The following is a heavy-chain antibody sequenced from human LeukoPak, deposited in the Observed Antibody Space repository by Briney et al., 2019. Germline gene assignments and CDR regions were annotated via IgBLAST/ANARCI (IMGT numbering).Heavy chain of an antibody. J-gene: IGHJ4*02. D-gene: IGHD5-18*01. CDR2: TYYSGST. CDR3: ARASDTAMVHFDY. CDR1: GGSISGGGYY. Sequence: PSETLSLTCTVSGGSISGGGYYWSWIRQHPGKGLEWIGYTYYSGSTYYNPSLKSRVTISVDTSKNQFSLKLSSVTAADTAVYYCARASDTAMVHFDYWGQRTLVTVSS. V-gene: IGHV4-31*03.